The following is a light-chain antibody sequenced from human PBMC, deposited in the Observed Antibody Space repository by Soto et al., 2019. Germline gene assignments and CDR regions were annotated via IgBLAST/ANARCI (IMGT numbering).Light chain of an antibody. CDR2: DVN. V-gene: IGLV2-14*03. J-gene: IGLJ2*01. CDR3: SSYSSDATHVV. CDR1: SSDIGGLFNY. Sequence: QSALTQPASVSGSPGQSITISCTGTSSDIGGLFNYVSWYQQHPGKAPKLLIYDVNVRPSGVSDRFSGSKSGNTASLTISGLQAGDEAAYFCSSYSSDATHVVFGGGTKLTVL.